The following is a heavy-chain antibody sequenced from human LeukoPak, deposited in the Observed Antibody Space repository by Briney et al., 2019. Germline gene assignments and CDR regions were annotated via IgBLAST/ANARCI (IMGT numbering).Heavy chain of an antibody. D-gene: IGHD1-20*01. CDR1: GASGSDPYY. CDR2: IYVNGDT. J-gene: IGHJ5*02. V-gene: IGHV4-38-2*01. CDR3: ARGYNWNDGAFDP. Sequence: SETLSLTCAVSGASGSDPYYWGWIRQPPERGLQWIGTIYVNGDTYYNPSLKSRVTISEDTSKNQLSLTLTSVTAADTAIYYCARGYNWNDGAFDPWGQGALVTVSS.